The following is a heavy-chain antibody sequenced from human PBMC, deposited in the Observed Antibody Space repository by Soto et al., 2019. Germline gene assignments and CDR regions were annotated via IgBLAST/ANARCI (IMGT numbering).Heavy chain of an antibody. V-gene: IGHV4-59*01. D-gene: IGHD3-16*01. CDR3: ARSGLTFGGVV. CDR2: IYYSGST. CDR1: CGSISPYF. Sequence: PSETLSLTCTVSCGSISPYFWSWIRQPPGKGLEYIGYIYYSGSTNYNPSLKSRVTISVDTSKNQISLKLNSVTAADTAVYYCARSGLTFGGVVWGQGTLVTVSS. J-gene: IGHJ4*02.